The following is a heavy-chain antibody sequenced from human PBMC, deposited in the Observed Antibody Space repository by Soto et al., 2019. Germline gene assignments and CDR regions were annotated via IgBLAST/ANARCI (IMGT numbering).Heavy chain of an antibody. CDR1: SGSISSSNW. V-gene: IGHV4-4*02. CDR2: IYHSGST. CDR3: ASRGVGALGYCSSTSCNDY. J-gene: IGHJ4*02. Sequence: SETLSLTCAVSSGSISSSNWWSWVRQPPGKGLEWIGEIYHSGSTNYNPSLKSRVTISVDKSKNQFSLKLSSVTAADTAVYYCASRGVGALGYCSSTSCNDYWGQGTLVTVSS. D-gene: IGHD2-2*01.